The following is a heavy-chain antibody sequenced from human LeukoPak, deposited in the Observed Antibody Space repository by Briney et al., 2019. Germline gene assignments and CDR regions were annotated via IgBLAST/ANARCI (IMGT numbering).Heavy chain of an antibody. Sequence: PSETLSLTCAVYGGSFSGYYWSWIRQPPGKGLEWIGEINHSGSTNYNPSLKNRVTISVDTSKNQFSLKLSSVTAADTAVYYCARDDTTYSSSWGHFDYWGQGTLVTVSS. J-gene: IGHJ4*02. CDR2: INHSGST. V-gene: IGHV4-34*01. CDR3: ARDDTTYSSSWGHFDY. CDR1: GGSFSGYY. D-gene: IGHD6-6*01.